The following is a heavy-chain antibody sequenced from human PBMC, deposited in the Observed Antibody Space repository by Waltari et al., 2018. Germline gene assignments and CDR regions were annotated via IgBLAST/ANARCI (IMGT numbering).Heavy chain of an antibody. J-gene: IGHJ4*02. CDR1: GVIFISHA. D-gene: IGHD4-17*01. CDR2: ISGSGENT. Sequence: DVQLLESGGTLVQPGGSLRVSCAASGVIFISHAFSWVRQAPGKGLEWVSSISGSGENTYYAESVKGRFTISRDNSKHTVFLQMNNLRVDDTAVYYCARDPLSDYGGWDDYWGQGTLVTVSS. CDR3: ARDPLSDYGGWDDY. V-gene: IGHV3-23*01.